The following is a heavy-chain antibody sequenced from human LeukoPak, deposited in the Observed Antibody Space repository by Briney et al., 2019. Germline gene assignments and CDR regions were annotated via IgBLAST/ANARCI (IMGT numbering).Heavy chain of an antibody. CDR1: GGSFSGYY. CDR3: ARHLTLRQWLVRKTFDY. D-gene: IGHD6-19*01. V-gene: IGHV4-34*01. CDR2: INHSGST. J-gene: IGHJ4*02. Sequence: SETMSLTCAVYGGSFSGYYWSWIRQPPGKGLEWIGEINHSGSTNYNPSLKSRVTISVDTSKNQFSLKLSSVTAADTAVYYCARHLTLRQWLVRKTFDYWGQRTLVTVSS.